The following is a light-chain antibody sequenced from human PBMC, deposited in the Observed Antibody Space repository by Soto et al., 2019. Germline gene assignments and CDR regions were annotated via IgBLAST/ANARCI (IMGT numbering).Light chain of an antibody. CDR3: QQYNNWPPLT. J-gene: IGKJ4*01. CDR2: GAS. CDR1: QSVSSN. V-gene: IGKV3-15*01. Sequence: EIVMTQSPATLSVSPGERATLSCRASQSVSSNLAWYQQKPGQAPRLLIYGASTRVAGFPARFSGSGSGTEFTLTISSLQSEDFAVYSCQQYNNWPPLTFGGGTKVEIK.